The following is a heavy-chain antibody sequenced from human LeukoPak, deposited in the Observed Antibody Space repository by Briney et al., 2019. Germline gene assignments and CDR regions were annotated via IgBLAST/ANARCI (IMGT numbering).Heavy chain of an antibody. V-gene: IGHV4-34*01. Sequence: SETLSLTCAVYGGSFSGNYWSWIRQPPGKGLEWIGDINHSGTTNYSPSLKSRVTISVDTSKNQFSLNLSSVTAADAAVFYCARRTGTYYYDSSGYSPWRYYFDYWGQGTLVTVSS. CDR2: INHSGTT. CDR3: ARRTGTYYYDSSGYSPWRYYFDY. D-gene: IGHD3-22*01. CDR1: GGSFSGNY. J-gene: IGHJ4*02.